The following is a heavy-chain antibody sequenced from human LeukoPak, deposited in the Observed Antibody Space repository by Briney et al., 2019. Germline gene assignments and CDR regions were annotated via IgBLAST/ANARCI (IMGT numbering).Heavy chain of an antibody. D-gene: IGHD6-13*01. Sequence: PGGTLRLSCAASGFTFSSCGMSWVRQAPGKGLEWVSRINSDGSSTSYADSVKGRFTISRDNSKNTLYLQMNSLRSEDTAVYYCARPRFSSSSSSPKYWGQGTLVTVSS. V-gene: IGHV3-74*01. J-gene: IGHJ4*02. CDR2: INSDGSST. CDR1: GFTFSSCG. CDR3: ARPRFSSSSSSPKY.